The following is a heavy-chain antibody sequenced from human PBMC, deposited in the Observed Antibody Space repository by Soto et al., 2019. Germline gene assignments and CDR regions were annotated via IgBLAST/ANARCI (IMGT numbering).Heavy chain of an antibody. V-gene: IGHV3-21*06. CDR3: ARDPSEGRVGNWFES. D-gene: IGHD2-2*01. CDR1: GFTFSRYG. J-gene: IGHJ5*01. Sequence: GGSLRLSCVASGFTFSRYGMNWLRQAPGKGLEWVASISSTTSYVYYADSVKGRFSTSRDNAKNILYLEMYALRTEDTAVYYCARDPSEGRVGNWFESWGQGTLVTVSS. CDR2: ISSTTSYV.